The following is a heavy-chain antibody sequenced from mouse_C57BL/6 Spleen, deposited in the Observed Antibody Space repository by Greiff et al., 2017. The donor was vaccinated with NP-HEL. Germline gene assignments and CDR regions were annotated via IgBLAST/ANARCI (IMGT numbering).Heavy chain of an antibody. J-gene: IGHJ4*01. CDR2: LNPNYGTT. CDR1: GYSFTDYN. Sequence: EVQLQQSGPELVKPGASVKISCKASGYSFTDYNMNWVKQSNGKSLEWIGVLNPNYGTTSYNQKFKGKATLTVDQSSSTAYMQLNSLTSEDSAVYYSALYSNYEGYYARDYGGQGTSVTVSS. V-gene: IGHV1-39*01. D-gene: IGHD2-5*01. CDR3: ALYSNYEGYYARDY.